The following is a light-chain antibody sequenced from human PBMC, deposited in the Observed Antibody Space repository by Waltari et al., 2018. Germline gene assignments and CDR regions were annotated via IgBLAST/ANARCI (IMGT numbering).Light chain of an antibody. CDR2: GAS. J-gene: IGKJ1*01. Sequence: EIVMTQSPATLSVSQGERATLSCRASRSVSSNLAWYQQKPGQAPRLLIYGASTRATGIPARFSGSGSGTEFTLTISSLQSEDFAVYYCQQYNNWPGKFGQGTKVEIK. CDR3: QQYNNWPGK. CDR1: RSVSSN. V-gene: IGKV3-15*01.